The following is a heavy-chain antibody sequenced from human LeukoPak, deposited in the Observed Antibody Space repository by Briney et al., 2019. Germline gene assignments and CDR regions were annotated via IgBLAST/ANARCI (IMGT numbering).Heavy chain of an antibody. CDR3: ARAPAVVVPAARSGTWFGSYFDY. CDR2: IYYSGST. Sequence: SETLSLTCTVSGGSISSYYWSWIRQPPGKGLEWIGYIYYSGSTNYNPSLESRVFISIDMSTNQFSLKLISVTAADTAVYYCARAPAVVVPAARSGTWFGSYFDYWGQGSLVTVSS. CDR1: GGSISSYY. V-gene: IGHV4-59*12. J-gene: IGHJ4*02. D-gene: IGHD2-2*01.